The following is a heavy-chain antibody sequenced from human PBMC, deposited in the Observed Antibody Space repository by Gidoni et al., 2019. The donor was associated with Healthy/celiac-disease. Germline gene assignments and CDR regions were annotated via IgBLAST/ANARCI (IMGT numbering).Heavy chain of an antibody. Sequence: QVQLVQSGAEVKKPGASVKVSCKASGYTCTSYYMQWVRQAPGQGLEWMGIINPSGGSTSYAQKFQGRVTMTRDTSTSTVYMELSSLRSEDTAVYYCAREGIVEMATILGYYYYGMDVWGQGTTVTVSS. CDR3: AREGIVEMATILGYYYYGMDV. CDR1: GYTCTSYY. J-gene: IGHJ6*02. CDR2: INPSGGST. V-gene: IGHV1-46*03. D-gene: IGHD5-12*01.